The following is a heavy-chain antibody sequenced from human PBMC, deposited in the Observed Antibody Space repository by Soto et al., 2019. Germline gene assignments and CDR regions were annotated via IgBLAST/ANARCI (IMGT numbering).Heavy chain of an antibody. CDR1: GFTFSSYG. D-gene: IGHD6-19*01. J-gene: IGHJ4*02. Sequence: PVGSLRLSCAASGFTFSSYGMHWVRQAPGKGLEWVAVIWYDGSNKYYADSVKGRFTISRDNSKNTLYLQMNSLRAEDTAVYYCAREYSSGPPHFDYWGQGTLVTVSS. V-gene: IGHV3-33*01. CDR3: AREYSSGPPHFDY. CDR2: IWYDGSNK.